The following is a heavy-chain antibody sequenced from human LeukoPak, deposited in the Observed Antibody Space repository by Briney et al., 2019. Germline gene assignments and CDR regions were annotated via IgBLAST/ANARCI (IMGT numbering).Heavy chain of an antibody. V-gene: IGHV3-7*01. CDR3: ARDNNIVVVVAAYYMDV. CDR1: GFTFSSYW. CDR2: IKQDGSEK. D-gene: IGHD2-15*01. J-gene: IGHJ6*03. Sequence: GGSLRLSXAASGFTFSSYWMSWVCQAPGKGLEWVANIKQDGSEKYYVDSVKGRFTISRDNAKNSLYLQMNSLRAEDTAVYYCARDNNIVVVVAAYYMDVWGKGTTVTVSS.